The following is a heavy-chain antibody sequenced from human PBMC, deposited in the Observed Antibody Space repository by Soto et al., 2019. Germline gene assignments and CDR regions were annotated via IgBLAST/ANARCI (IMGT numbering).Heavy chain of an antibody. CDR2: INAGNGNT. V-gene: IGHV1-3*01. D-gene: IGHD3-22*01. CDR3: ARVPHYYDSSGYYDIFDY. CDR1: GYTFTSYA. Sequence: GASVKVSCKAPGYTFTSYAMHWVRQAPGQRLEWMGWINAGNGNTKYSQKFQGRVTITRDTSASTAYMELSSLRSEDTAVYYCARVPHYYDSSGYYDIFDYWGQGTLVTVSS. J-gene: IGHJ4*02.